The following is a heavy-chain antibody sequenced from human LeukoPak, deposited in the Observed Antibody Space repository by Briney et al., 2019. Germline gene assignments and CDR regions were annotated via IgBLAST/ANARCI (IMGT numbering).Heavy chain of an antibody. D-gene: IGHD6-13*01. Sequence: GASVKVSCKASGYTFTSYGISWVRQAPGQGLEWMGWISAYNGNTNYAQKLQGRVTMTTDTSTSTAYMELRSLRSDDTAVYYCARIHPKAAAGTQWFDPWGQGTLVTVSS. J-gene: IGHJ5*02. V-gene: IGHV1-18*01. CDR1: GYTFTSYG. CDR2: ISAYNGNT. CDR3: ARIHPKAAAGTQWFDP.